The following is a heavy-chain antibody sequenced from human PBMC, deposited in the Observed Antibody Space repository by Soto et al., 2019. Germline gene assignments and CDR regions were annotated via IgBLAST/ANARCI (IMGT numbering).Heavy chain of an antibody. CDR2: ISPYNGDT. Sequence: QVQLVQSGPEVKKPGASVKVSCKASGYTFTTYGISWVRQAPGQGLEWMGWISPYNGDTHYAERFQGRLTMTTDTSATSAYIELRTLSSDDRAVYFCARALSMAQYYYYMDVWGKGTTVTVSS. J-gene: IGHJ6*03. CDR3: ARALSMAQYYYYMDV. CDR1: GYTFTTYG. V-gene: IGHV1-18*01.